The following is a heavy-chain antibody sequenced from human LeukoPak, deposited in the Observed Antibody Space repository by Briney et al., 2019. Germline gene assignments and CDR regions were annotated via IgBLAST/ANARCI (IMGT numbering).Heavy chain of an antibody. CDR3: VKDVRSGSSARGGVDY. CDR2: ISSNGGST. Sequence: GGSLRLSCSASGFTFSNYAMHWVRQAPGKGLEYVSAISSNGGSTYYADSVKGRFTISRDNSKNTLYLQMSSLRAEDTAVYYCVKDVRSGSSARGGVDYWGQGTLVTVSS. V-gene: IGHV3-64D*09. D-gene: IGHD1-26*01. J-gene: IGHJ4*02. CDR1: GFTFSNYA.